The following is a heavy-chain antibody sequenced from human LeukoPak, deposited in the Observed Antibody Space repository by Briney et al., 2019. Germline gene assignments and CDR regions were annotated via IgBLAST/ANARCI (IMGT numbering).Heavy chain of an antibody. J-gene: IGHJ4*02. CDR3: AKGPLRGTAAAIDY. Sequence: GGSLRLSCAASGFTFSNYGMHWVRQAPGKGLEWVAVISYDGRNIHYPDSVKGRFTISRDISTDTLWLQMDSLRTEDTAVYYCAKGPLRGTAAAIDYWGQGTLVTVSS. V-gene: IGHV3-30*18. CDR1: GFTFSNYG. CDR2: ISYDGRNI. D-gene: IGHD2-2*01.